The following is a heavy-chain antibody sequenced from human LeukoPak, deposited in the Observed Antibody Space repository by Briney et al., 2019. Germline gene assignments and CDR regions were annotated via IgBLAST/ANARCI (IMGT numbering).Heavy chain of an antibody. CDR2: ISPSGDAT. Sequence: GGSLRLSCAASGFTFSSYWMHWVRQAPGKGLEWVSGISPSGDATFYADSVKGRFTISRDNAKNSLYLQMNSLRAEDTAVYYCARAHHRRVYDYVWGSYPYWGQGTLVTVSS. D-gene: IGHD3-16*02. CDR1: GFTFSSYW. CDR3: ARAHHRRVYDYVWGSYPY. J-gene: IGHJ4*02. V-gene: IGHV3-48*01.